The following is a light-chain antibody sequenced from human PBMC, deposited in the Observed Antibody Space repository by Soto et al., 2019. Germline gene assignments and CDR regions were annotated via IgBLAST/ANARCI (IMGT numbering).Light chain of an antibody. Sequence: QSALTQPPSASGTPGPSVTIPCTGTSSDVGDYNYVSWYQHHPGKAPKLMIYEVSRRPSGVPDRFSGSKSGNTASLTVSGLQAEDEADYYCSSNAGSNNLVFGGGTKVTVL. V-gene: IGLV2-8*01. J-gene: IGLJ2*01. CDR2: EVS. CDR1: SSDVGDYNY. CDR3: SSNAGSNNLV.